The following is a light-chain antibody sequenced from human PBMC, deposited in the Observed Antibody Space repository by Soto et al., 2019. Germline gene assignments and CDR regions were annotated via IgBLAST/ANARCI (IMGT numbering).Light chain of an antibody. CDR3: ATWDRSLSVGV. CDR2: DNA. Sequence: QSVLTQPPSVSAAPGQKVTISCSGSSSNLGNNYVFWYQQLPGTAPKLLIYDNAKRPSGIPDRFSGSKSGTSATLGITGLQTGDEADYYCATWDRSLSVGVFGGGTKVTVL. CDR1: SSNLGNNY. V-gene: IGLV1-51*01. J-gene: IGLJ2*01.